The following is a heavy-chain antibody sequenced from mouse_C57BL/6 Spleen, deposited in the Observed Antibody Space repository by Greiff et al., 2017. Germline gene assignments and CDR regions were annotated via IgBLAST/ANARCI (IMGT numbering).Heavy chain of an antibody. CDR2: ISGGGGNT. D-gene: IGHD2-10*02. CDR3: ARYGNLCYFDY. J-gene: IGHJ2*01. Sequence: EVMLVESGGGLVKPGGSLKLSCAASGFTFSSYTMSWVRQTPEKRLEWVATISGGGGNTYYPDSVKGRFTISRDNAKNTLYLQMSSLRSEDTALYYCARYGNLCYFDYWGQGTTLTVSS. CDR1: GFTFSSYT. V-gene: IGHV5-9*01.